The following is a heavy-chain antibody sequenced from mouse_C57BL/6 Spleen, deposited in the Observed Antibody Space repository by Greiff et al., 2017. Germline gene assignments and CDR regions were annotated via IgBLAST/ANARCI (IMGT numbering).Heavy chain of an antibody. CDR2: ISYDGSN. V-gene: IGHV3-6*01. J-gene: IGHJ2*01. Sequence: VQLKESGPGLVKPSQSLSLTCSVTGYSITSGYYWNWIRQFPGNKLEWMGYISYDGSNNYNPSLKNRISITRDTSKNQFFLKLNSVTTEDTATYCCARDGYFDYWGQGTTLTVSS. CDR3: ARDGYFDY. CDR1: GYSITSGYY.